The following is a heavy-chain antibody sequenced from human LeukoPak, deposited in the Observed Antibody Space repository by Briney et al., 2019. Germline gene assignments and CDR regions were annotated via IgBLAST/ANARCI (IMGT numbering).Heavy chain of an antibody. CDR2: IKADGSEK. V-gene: IGHV3-7*02. Sequence: GGSLRLSCVASGFTFTNYWMNWVRQAPGKGLEWVANIKADGSEKYYVDSVKGRFTISSDNAKNSVYLQINSLRAEDTAVYYCAILLAWGQGTLVTVSS. D-gene: IGHD3-10*01. J-gene: IGHJ5*02. CDR3: AILLA. CDR1: GFTFTNYW.